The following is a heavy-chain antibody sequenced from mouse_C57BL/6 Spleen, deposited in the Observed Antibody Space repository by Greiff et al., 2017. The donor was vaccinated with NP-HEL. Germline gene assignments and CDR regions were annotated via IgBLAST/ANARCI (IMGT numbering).Heavy chain of an antibody. J-gene: IGHJ2*01. CDR3: ARYSPLPENYFDY. CDR1: GFTFTDYY. CDR2: IRNKANGYTT. Sequence: EVQVVESGGGLVQPGGSLSLSCAASGFTFTDYYMSWVRQPPGKALEWLGFIRNKANGYTTEYSASVKGRFTISRDNSQSILYLQMNALRAEDSATYYCARYSPLPENYFDYWGQGTTLTVSS. V-gene: IGHV7-3*01.